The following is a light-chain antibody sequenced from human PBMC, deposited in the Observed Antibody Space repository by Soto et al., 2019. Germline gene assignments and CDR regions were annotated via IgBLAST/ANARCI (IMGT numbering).Light chain of an antibody. CDR1: SSNIGAGYD. J-gene: IGLJ2*01. Sequence: SVLTQPPSVSGAPGQRVTISCTGSSSNIGAGYDVHWYQQLPGTAPKLLIYGNSNRPSGVPDRFSGSKSGTSASLAITGLQAEDEADYYCQSYDSSLSDVVFSGGTKLTVL. CDR3: QSYDSSLSDVV. V-gene: IGLV1-40*01. CDR2: GNS.